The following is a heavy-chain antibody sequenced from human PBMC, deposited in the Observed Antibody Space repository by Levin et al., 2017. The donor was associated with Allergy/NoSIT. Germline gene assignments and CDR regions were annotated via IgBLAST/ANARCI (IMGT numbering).Heavy chain of an antibody. J-gene: IGHJ4*02. D-gene: IGHD1-26*01. Sequence: LSLTCAASGFSFSDYYMNWIRQAPGKGLELFSYISQTGGTIYYADSMKGRITTSRDNARNSLYLQINSLRAEDTALYYCTREGIVGATTDWGQGTLVTVSS. CDR3: TREGIVGATTD. V-gene: IGHV3-11*01. CDR1: GFSFSDYY. CDR2: ISQTGGTI.